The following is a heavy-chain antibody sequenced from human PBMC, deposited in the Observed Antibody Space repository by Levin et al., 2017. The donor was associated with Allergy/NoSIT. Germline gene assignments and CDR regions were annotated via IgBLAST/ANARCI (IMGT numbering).Heavy chain of an antibody. J-gene: IGHJ4*02. CDR1: GFTFSSYA. V-gene: IGHV3-30-3*01. CDR3: ARTWIQLWLPYY. D-gene: IGHD5-18*01. CDR2: ISYDGSNK. Sequence: GESLKISCAASGFTFSSYAMHWVRQAPGKGLEWVAVISYDGSNKYYADSVKGRFTISRDNSKNTLYLQMNSLRAEDTAVYYCARTWIQLWLPYYWGQGTLVTVSS.